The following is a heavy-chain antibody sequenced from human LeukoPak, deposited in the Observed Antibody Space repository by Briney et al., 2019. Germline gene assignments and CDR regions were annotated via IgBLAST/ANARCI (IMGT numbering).Heavy chain of an antibody. CDR2: INLSVRA. J-gene: IGHJ4*02. V-gene: IGHV4-34*01. D-gene: IGHD3-22*01. CDR3: ARGGRHTGLFGY. Sequence: KPSESPSPTRALYGGSLSVYYCGWVCQPPREGVGWVGGINLSVRAHYKTSLTSGVTISVDTSKNQFSLKLSSVTAADTAVYYCARGGRHTGLFGYWGQGTLVTVSS. CDR1: GGSLSVYY.